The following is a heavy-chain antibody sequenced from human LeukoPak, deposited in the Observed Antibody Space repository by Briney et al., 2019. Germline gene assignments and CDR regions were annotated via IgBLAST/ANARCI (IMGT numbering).Heavy chain of an antibody. CDR2: ISSSSSYI. J-gene: IGHJ6*02. V-gene: IGHV3-21*01. CDR3: ARETQLGEVDV. Sequence: GGSLRLSCAASGITFSSYSMNWVRQAPGKGLEWVSCISSSSSYIYYADSVKGRFTISRDNAKNSLYLQMNSLRAGDTAVYYCARETQLGEVDVWGQGTTVTVSS. CDR1: GITFSSYS. D-gene: IGHD3-16*01.